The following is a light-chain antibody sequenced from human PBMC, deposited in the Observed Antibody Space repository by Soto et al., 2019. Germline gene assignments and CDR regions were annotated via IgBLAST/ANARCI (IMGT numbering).Light chain of an antibody. Sequence: SYELTQPPSMSVSPGQTDRITCSGDPLTRQYVYWYQQKPGQAPLLVIYKDNERPSGIPERFSGSTSGTTGTLTISGVRAEDEADYYCQTADNSGTFLLFAGGTKLTVL. J-gene: IGLJ3*02. CDR3: QTADNSGTFLL. CDR2: KDN. CDR1: PLTRQY. V-gene: IGLV3-25*02.